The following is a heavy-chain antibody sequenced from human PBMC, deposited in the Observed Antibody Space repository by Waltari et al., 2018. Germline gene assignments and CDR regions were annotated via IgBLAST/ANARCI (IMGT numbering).Heavy chain of an antibody. CDR3: ARLSAFDI. V-gene: IGHV1-2*06. CDR2: INPNSGGT. CDR1: GYTFTGYY. J-gene: IGHJ3*02. Sequence: QVQLVQSGAEVKKPGASVKVSCKASGYTFTGYYMHWVRQAPGQGLEWMGRINPNSGGTNYAQKFQGRVTITADKSTSTAYMELSSLRSEDTAVYYCARLSAFDIWGQGTMVTVSS.